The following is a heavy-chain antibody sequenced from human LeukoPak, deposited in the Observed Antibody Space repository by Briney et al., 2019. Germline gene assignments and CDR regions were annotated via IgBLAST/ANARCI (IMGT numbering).Heavy chain of an antibody. J-gene: IGHJ4*02. CDR1: GYTFTGYY. Sequence: AASVKVSCKASGYTFTGYYMHWVRQAPGQGLEWMGWINPNSGGTNYAQKFQGRVTMTRDTSISTAYMELSRLRSDDTAVYYCARDRSPWWVVAGTAGSDFDYWGQGTLVTVSS. D-gene: IGHD6-19*01. CDR3: ARDRSPWWVVAGTAGSDFDY. CDR2: INPNSGGT. V-gene: IGHV1-2*02.